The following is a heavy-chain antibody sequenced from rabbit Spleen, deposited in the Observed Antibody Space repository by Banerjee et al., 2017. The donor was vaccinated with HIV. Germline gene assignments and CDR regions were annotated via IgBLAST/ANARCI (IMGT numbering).Heavy chain of an antibody. D-gene: IGHD1-1*01. CDR1: GVSFSFNSY. J-gene: IGHJ4*01. V-gene: IGHV1S40*01. CDR2: INAITGKA. Sequence: QSLEESGGDLVKPGASLTLTCTASGVSFSFNSYMCWVRQAPGKGLEWIACINAITGKAVYASWAKGRFTFSKTSSTTVTLQMTSLTAADTATYFCARDHAISGYRFNLWGPGTLVTVS. CDR3: ARDHAISGYRFNL.